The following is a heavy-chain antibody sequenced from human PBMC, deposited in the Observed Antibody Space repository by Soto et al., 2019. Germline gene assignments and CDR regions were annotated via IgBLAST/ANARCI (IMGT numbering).Heavy chain of an antibody. D-gene: IGHD1-26*01. J-gene: IGHJ5*02. CDR3: ARVALSGGGWLDP. V-gene: IGHV1-46*01. Sequence: ASVKVSCKASGYSFTKYYLHWVRQAPGQGLEWMAIINPSSGDTTYAQKFQGRVTVTSYTSTSTVYMELRSLTSEDTAIYYCARVALSGGGWLDPWGQGTLVT. CDR2: INPSSGDT. CDR1: GYSFTKYY.